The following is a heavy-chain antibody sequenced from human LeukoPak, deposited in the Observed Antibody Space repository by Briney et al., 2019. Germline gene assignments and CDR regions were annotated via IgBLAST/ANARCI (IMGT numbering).Heavy chain of an antibody. J-gene: IGHJ4*02. V-gene: IGHV3-21*01. D-gene: IGHD3-22*01. CDR2: ISSSSSYI. Sequence: GGSLRLSCSASGFTFSSYSMNWVRQAPGKGLEWVSSISSSSSYIYYADSVKGRFTISRDNAKNSLYLQMNSLRAEDTAVYYCARDEYSSGYYNYYWGQGTLVTVSS. CDR1: GFTFSSYS. CDR3: ARDEYSSGYYNYY.